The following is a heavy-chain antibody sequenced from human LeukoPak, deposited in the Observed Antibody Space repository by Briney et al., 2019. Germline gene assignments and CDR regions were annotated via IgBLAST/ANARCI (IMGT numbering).Heavy chain of an antibody. CDR2: IYPGDSDT. CDR1: GYSFTSFW. J-gene: IGHJ4*02. V-gene: IGHV5-51*01. Sequence: RRGESLKISCKGSGYSFTSFWIGWVRQMPGKGLEWMGIIYPGDSDTRYSPSFQGQVTISADKSISTAYLQWSSLKASDTAMYYCARPSSPATAIPPFDYWGQGTLVTVSS. CDR3: ARPSSPATAIPPFDY. D-gene: IGHD2-21*02.